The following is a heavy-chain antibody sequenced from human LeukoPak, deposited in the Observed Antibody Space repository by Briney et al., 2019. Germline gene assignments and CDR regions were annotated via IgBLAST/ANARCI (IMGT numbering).Heavy chain of an antibody. V-gene: IGHV1-8*01. CDR2: MNPNSGNT. CDR1: GYTFTSYD. D-gene: IGHD3-3*01. J-gene: IGHJ4*02. Sequence: ASLKVSCKASGYTFTSYDINWGRQATGQGLKWMGWMNPNSGNTGYAQKFQGRVTMTRNTSISTAYMELSSLRSEDTAVYYCARVGIFGVVISEYYFDYWGQGTLVTVSS. CDR3: ARVGIFGVVISEYYFDY.